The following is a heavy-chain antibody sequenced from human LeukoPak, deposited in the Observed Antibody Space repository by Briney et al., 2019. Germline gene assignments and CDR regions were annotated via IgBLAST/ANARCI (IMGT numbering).Heavy chain of an antibody. V-gene: IGHV4-59*01. Sequence: SETLSLACTVSDDSITMYYWTWIRQPPGKGLEWIGYVDHTGSTKFNPSLNGRVSISRDTSNNFFSLRLRSVTAADTAVYYCARSGGLYDSSGRIRGTDAFDIWGQGTMVTVSS. CDR1: DDSITMYY. CDR3: ARSGGLYDSSGRIRGTDAFDI. J-gene: IGHJ3*02. D-gene: IGHD3-22*01. CDR2: VDHTGST.